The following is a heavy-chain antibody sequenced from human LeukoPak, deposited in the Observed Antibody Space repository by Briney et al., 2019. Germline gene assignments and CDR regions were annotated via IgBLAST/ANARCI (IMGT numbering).Heavy chain of an antibody. CDR2: IYYSGST. V-gene: IGHV4-59*12. J-gene: IGHJ4*02. Sequence: SETLSLTCTVSGGSISSYYWSWIRQPPGKGLEWIGYIYYSGSTNYNPSLKSRVTISVDTSKNQFSLKLSSVTAADTAVYYCARVGRKQPRTRAFDYWGQGTLVTVSS. CDR1: GGSISSYY. D-gene: IGHD6-13*01. CDR3: ARVGRKQPRTRAFDY.